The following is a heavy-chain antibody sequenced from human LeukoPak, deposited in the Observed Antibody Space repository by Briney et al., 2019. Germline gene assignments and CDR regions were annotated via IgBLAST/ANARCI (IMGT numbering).Heavy chain of an antibody. CDR2: ISYDGSNK. CDR1: GFTFSSYA. CDR3: ARGVPPPLQQLSY. D-gene: IGHD6-13*01. V-gene: IGHV3-30*14. Sequence: GGSLRLSCAASGFTFSSYAMHWVRQAPGKGLEWVAVISYDGSNKYYADSVKGRFTISRDNSKNTLYLQMNSLRAEDTAVYYCARGVPPPLQQLSYWGQGTLVTVSS. J-gene: IGHJ4*02.